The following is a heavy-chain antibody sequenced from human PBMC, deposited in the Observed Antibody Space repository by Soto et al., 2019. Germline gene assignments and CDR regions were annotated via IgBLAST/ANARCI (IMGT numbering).Heavy chain of an antibody. D-gene: IGHD2-2*01. CDR1: GFTFSDYY. V-gene: IGHV3-11*01. CDR2: ISSSGGTI. J-gene: IGHJ6*02. CDR3: ARGDCSSTSCYSYSYYYGMDV. Sequence: QVQLVESGGGLVNPGGSLRLSCAASGFTFSDYYMSWIRQAPGKGLEWVSYISSSGGTIYYADYVKGRFTVSRDNAKNSLYLQMNSLRAEDTASYYCARGDCSSTSCYSYSYYYGMDVWGPGTTVTVSS.